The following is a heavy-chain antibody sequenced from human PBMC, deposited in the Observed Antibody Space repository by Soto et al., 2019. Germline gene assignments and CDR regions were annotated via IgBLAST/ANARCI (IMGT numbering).Heavy chain of an antibody. J-gene: IGHJ6*02. CDR2: ISYDGSNK. V-gene: IGHV3-30-3*01. CDR1: GFTFSSYA. CDR3: ARVVRGVITPYGMDV. D-gene: IGHD3-10*01. Sequence: GALRLSCAASGFTFSSYAMHWARQAPGKGLEWVAVISYDGSNKYYADSVKGRFTISRDNSKNTLYLQMNSLRAEDTAVYYCARVVRGVITPYGMDVWGQGTTVTVSS.